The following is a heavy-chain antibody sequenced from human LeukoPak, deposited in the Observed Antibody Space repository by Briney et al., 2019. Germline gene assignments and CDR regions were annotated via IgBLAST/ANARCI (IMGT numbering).Heavy chain of an antibody. J-gene: IGHJ4*02. CDR1: GFTFDNYA. V-gene: IGHV3-9*01. CDR3: AGDSTIVV. Sequence: HTGMSLRLSCGTSGFTFDNYAMHWVRQAPGKGLEWVSGITWNSGTVAYADSVRGRFTISRDNAKRSLYLQMENLRSEDTAFYYCAGDSTIVVWGQGTLVTVSS. CDR2: ITWNSGTV. D-gene: IGHD1-26*01.